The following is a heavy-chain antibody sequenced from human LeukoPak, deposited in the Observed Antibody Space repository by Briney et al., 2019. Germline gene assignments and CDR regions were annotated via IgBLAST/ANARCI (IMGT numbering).Heavy chain of an antibody. CDR2: VYSDNNK. CDR3: THRRAAARPNYYDF. V-gene: IGHV2-5*02. Sequence: KESGPTLVKPTQTLTLTCTFSGFSLSTNGLGVGWVRQPPGEALEWLAVVYSDNNKRYSPSLESRLTITKGTSENQVVLTMTNMDPTDTATYYCTHRRAAARPNYYDFWGQGILVTVSS. D-gene: IGHD6-6*01. J-gene: IGHJ4*02. CDR1: GFSLSTNGLG.